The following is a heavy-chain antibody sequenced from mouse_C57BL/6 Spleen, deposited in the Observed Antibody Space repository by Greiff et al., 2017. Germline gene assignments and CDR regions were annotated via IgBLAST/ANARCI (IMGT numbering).Heavy chain of an antibody. J-gene: IGHJ2*01. CDR3: ARGPGSSYRFDY. D-gene: IGHD1-1*01. Sequence: VKLQQPGTELVKPGASVKLSCKASGYTFTSYWMHWVKQRPGQGLEWIGNINPSNGGTNYNEKFKSKATLTVDKSSSTAYMQLSSLTSEDSAVYYCARGPGSSYRFDYWGQGTTLTVSS. V-gene: IGHV1-53*01. CDR1: GYTFTSYW. CDR2: INPSNGGT.